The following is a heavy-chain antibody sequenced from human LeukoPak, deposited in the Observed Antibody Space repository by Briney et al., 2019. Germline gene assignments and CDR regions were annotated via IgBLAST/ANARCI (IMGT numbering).Heavy chain of an antibody. CDR1: GGSISSSSYY. V-gene: IGHV4-39*07. CDR3: ARSDGVRGVTYSFDP. Sequence: KPSEILSLTCTVSGGSISSSSYYWGWIRQPPGKGLEWIGYIYHSGSTYYNPSLKSRVTISVDRSKNQFSLKLSSVTAADTAVYYCARSDGVRGVTYSFDPWGQGTLVTVSS. J-gene: IGHJ5*02. D-gene: IGHD3-10*01. CDR2: IYHSGST.